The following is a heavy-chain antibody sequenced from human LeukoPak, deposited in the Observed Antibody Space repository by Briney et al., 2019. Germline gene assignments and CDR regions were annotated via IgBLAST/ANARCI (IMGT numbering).Heavy chain of an antibody. CDR3: ARGENSYGLDY. J-gene: IGHJ4*02. V-gene: IGHV3-66*01. CDR2: IYSGGST. Sequence: PGGSLRLSCAASGFTVSSNYMSWVRQAPGKGLEWVSVIYSGGSTYYADSVKGRFTISRDNSKNTLYLQMNSLRAGDTAVYYCARGENSYGLDYWGQGTLVTVSS. CDR1: GFTVSSNY. D-gene: IGHD5-18*01.